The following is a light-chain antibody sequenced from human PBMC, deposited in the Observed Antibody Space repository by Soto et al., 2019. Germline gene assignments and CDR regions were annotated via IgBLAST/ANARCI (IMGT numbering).Light chain of an antibody. Sequence: QSALTQPASVSGSPGQSITISCTGTSSDVGGYNYVSWYQQHPGKAPKLMIYDVSNRPSGVSNRFSGSKSGNTASLTISGLQPDDEADYYCSSYTSSSTYVEFGGGTKLTVL. CDR1: SSDVGGYNY. J-gene: IGLJ2*01. CDR2: DVS. CDR3: SSYTSSSTYVE. V-gene: IGLV2-14*01.